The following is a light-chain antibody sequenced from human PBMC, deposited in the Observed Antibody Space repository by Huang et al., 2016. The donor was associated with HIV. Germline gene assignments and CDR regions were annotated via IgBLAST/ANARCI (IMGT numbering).Light chain of an antibody. V-gene: IGKV3-20*01. J-gene: IGKJ2*01. Sequence: IVLTQSPGTLSLSPGETATLSCRASQSVYSNFLAWYQQRPGQAPRLVIYGASSRATGVPDRFSGSGSGTDFSLTISRLESEDFAVYYCQQYGNSPYTFGQGTKLEIK. CDR1: QSVYSNF. CDR3: QQYGNSPYT. CDR2: GAS.